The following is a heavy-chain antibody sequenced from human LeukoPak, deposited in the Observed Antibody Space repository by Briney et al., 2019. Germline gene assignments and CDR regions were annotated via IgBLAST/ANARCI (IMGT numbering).Heavy chain of an antibody. Sequence: PSETLSLTCTVSGGSISTYYWSWIRQPAGKGLEWIGRIYTSGSTNYNPSLKSRVTMSVDTSKNQFSLKLSSVTAADTAVYYCATGGRPRYFDWLPDLNWYFDLWGRGTLVTVSS. J-gene: IGHJ2*01. CDR3: ATGGRPRYFDWLPDLNWYFDL. V-gene: IGHV4-4*07. CDR1: GGSISTYY. CDR2: IYTSGST. D-gene: IGHD3-9*01.